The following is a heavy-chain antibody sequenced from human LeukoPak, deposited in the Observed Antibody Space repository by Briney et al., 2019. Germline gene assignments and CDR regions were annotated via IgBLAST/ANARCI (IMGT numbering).Heavy chain of an antibody. V-gene: IGHV4-61*02. CDR3: ARDTGEIDY. J-gene: IGHJ4*02. D-gene: IGHD4-11*01. CDR1: GGSISSGGYY. CDR2: IYTSGST. Sequence: SETLSLTCTVSGGSISSGGYYWSWIRQPAGKGLEWIGRIYTSGSTNYNPSLKSRVTISVDTSKNQFSLKLSSVTAADTAVYYCARDTGEIDYWGQGTLVTVSS.